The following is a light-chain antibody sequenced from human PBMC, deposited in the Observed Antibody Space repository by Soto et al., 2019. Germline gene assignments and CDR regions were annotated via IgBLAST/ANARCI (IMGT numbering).Light chain of an antibody. J-gene: IGKJ1*01. CDR1: QRIGSW. CDR2: KAA. V-gene: IGKV1-5*03. Sequence: GDRVTITCRASQRIGSWLAWYQQKPGKAPNLLIYKAASLESGVPSRFSGSGSGTEFTVTISSLQPEDFATYYCEQFNSYPWTVGQGTKVDIK. CDR3: EQFNSYPWT.